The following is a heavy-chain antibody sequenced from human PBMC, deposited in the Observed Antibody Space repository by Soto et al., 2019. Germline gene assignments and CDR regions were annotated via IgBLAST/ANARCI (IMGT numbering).Heavy chain of an antibody. V-gene: IGHV4-30-2*01. J-gene: IGHJ4*02. D-gene: IGHD3-22*01. Sequence: SETLSLTCAVSGGSISSGGYSWSWIRQPPGKGLEWIGYIYHSGSTYYNPSLKSRVTISVDRSKNQFSLKLSSVTAADTAVYYCARGPYYYDSSGYYPFDYWGQGTLVTVS. CDR1: GGSISSGGYS. CDR2: IYHSGST. CDR3: ARGPYYYDSSGYYPFDY.